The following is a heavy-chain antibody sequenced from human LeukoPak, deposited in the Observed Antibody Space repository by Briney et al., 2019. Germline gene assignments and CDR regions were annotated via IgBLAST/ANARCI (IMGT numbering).Heavy chain of an antibody. CDR1: GYSFTNYW. Sequence: GESLKISCKGSGYSFTNYWIGWVRQMPGKGLEWMGIIYPGDSDTRYSPSFQGQVTISADKSISTAYLQWSSLKASDTAMYYCARQRGYCSRTSCYEDYYGMDVWGQGTTVTVS. J-gene: IGHJ6*02. CDR3: ARQRGYCSRTSCYEDYYGMDV. D-gene: IGHD2-2*01. CDR2: IYPGDSDT. V-gene: IGHV5-51*01.